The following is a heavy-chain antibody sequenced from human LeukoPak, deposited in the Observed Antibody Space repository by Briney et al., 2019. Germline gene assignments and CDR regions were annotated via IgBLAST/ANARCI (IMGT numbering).Heavy chain of an antibody. Sequence: GGSLRLSCAASGFTFSSYSMNWVRQAPGKGLEWVSYISSSSSTIYYADSVKGRFTISRDNAKNSLYLQMNSLRAEDTAVYYCARESYYYDSSGSGEDYWGQGTLVTVSS. CDR3: ARESYYYDSSGSGEDY. CDR2: ISSSSSTI. D-gene: IGHD3-22*01. J-gene: IGHJ4*02. V-gene: IGHV3-48*01. CDR1: GFTFSSYS.